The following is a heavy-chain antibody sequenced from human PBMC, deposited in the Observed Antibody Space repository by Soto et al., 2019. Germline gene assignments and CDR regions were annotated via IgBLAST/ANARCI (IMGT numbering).Heavy chain of an antibody. CDR2: IYHSGST. V-gene: IGHV4-38-2*01. D-gene: IGHD6-13*01. CDR1: GYSISRGYY. Sequence: SWETLSLTCAVSGYSISRGYYWGWIRESPGKGLEWIGSIYHSGSTYYNPSLKSRVIISVDTSKNQFSLKLSSVTAADTAVYYFSRLAPIAAAYGMDVWGQGTMVNLSS. J-gene: IGHJ6*01. CDR3: SRLAPIAAAYGMDV.